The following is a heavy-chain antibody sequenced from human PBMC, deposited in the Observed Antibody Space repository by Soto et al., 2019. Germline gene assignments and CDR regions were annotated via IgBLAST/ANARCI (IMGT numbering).Heavy chain of an antibody. CDR2: IIPIFGTA. J-gene: IGHJ3*02. CDR3: ARVRVVLRFLEWFPAHAFDI. V-gene: IGHV1-69*01. Sequence: QVQLVQSGAEVKKPGSSVKVSCKASGGTFSSYAISWVRQAPGQGLEWMGGIIPIFGTANYEQKFQGRVMITADESTSTAYMELSSLRSEDTAVYYCARVRVVLRFLEWFPAHAFDIWGQGTMVTVSS. D-gene: IGHD3-3*01. CDR1: GGTFSSYA.